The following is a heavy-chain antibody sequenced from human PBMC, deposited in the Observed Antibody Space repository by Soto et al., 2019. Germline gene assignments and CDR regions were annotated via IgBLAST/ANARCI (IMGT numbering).Heavy chain of an antibody. CDR3: ATGYSYFDY. J-gene: IGHJ4*02. V-gene: IGHV4-30-4*01. CDR2: IYYSGTT. CDR1: GGSISSGDYY. D-gene: IGHD2-15*01. Sequence: PSETLSLTCPVSGGSISSGDYYWSWIRQPPGKGLEWIGYIYYSGTTYYNPSLQSRVTISVDTSKNQFSLKLSSVTAADTAVYYCATGYSYFDYWGQGTLVTVSS.